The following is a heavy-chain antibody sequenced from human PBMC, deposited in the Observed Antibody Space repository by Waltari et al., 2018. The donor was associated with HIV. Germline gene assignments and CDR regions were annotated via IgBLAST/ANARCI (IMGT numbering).Heavy chain of an antibody. D-gene: IGHD1-26*01. Sequence: QLQLQESGPGLVKPSETLSLTCTVSGGSVSSSSYFWGWIRQPPGKGLGWVGRIYYTGRVDYNPSLKSRVTISVDTSKNQFSLKVTSVTAADTAVYYCARHALRVGAAYWNFDLWGRGTLVTVSS. CDR2: IYYTGRV. J-gene: IGHJ2*01. V-gene: IGHV4-39*01. CDR3: ARHALRVGAAYWNFDL. CDR1: GGSVSSSSYF.